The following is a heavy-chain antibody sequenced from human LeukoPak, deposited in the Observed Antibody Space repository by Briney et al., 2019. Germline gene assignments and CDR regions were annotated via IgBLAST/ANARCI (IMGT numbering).Heavy chain of an antibody. CDR3: ARDVV. CDR2: IYSGGGT. J-gene: IGHJ4*02. V-gene: IGHV3-53*05. Sequence: GGSLRLSCAASGFTVRNNYMSWVRQAPGKGLEWISVIYSGGGTSYANSVKGRFTISRDNSKNTLYLQMNSLSAEDTAVYYCARDVVWGQGALVTVSS. D-gene: IGHD2-15*01. CDR1: GFTVRNNY.